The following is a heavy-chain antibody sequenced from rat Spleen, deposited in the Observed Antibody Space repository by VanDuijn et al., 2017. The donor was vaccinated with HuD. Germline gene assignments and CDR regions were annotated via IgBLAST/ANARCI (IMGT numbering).Heavy chain of an antibody. J-gene: IGHJ2*01. D-gene: IGHD5-1*01. Sequence: EVQLVESGGGLVQPGRSMKLSCAASGFTFSDFFMAWVRQAPKKGLEWVATILYDGSRTYYRDSVKGRFTISRDNAKSTLYLQMDSLRSEDTATYYCARQTGLDYWGQGVKVTVSS. CDR2: ILYDGSRT. V-gene: IGHV5-7*01. CDR1: GFTFSDFF. CDR3: ARQTGLDY.